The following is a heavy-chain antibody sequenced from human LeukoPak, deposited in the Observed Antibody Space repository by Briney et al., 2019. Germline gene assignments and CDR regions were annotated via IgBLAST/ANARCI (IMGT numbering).Heavy chain of an antibody. V-gene: IGHV3-23*01. J-gene: IGHJ4*02. CDR1: GFTFSSYG. Sequence: PGGSLRLSCEASGFTFSSYGMQWVRQAPGKGLEWVSAISGSGGSTYYADSVKGRFTISRDNSKNTLYLQMNSLRAEDTAVYYCAKRPAYSYGAYFDYWGQGTLVTVSS. CDR2: ISGSGGST. D-gene: IGHD5-18*01. CDR3: AKRPAYSYGAYFDY.